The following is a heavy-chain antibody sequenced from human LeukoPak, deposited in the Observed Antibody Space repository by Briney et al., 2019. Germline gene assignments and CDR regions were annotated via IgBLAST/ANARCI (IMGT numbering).Heavy chain of an antibody. Sequence: GGSLRLSCAASGFTFSTYAMTWVRQAPGKGLEWVSAVRGSGTATYYADSVKGRFPISRDNYKNMLYLQMNSLRAEDTAIYYCAKTSRRDSTYDSPFDYWGQGTLVTVSS. CDR2: VRGSGTAT. V-gene: IGHV3-23*01. CDR1: GFTFSTYA. J-gene: IGHJ4*02. D-gene: IGHD4-11*01. CDR3: AKTSRRDSTYDSPFDY.